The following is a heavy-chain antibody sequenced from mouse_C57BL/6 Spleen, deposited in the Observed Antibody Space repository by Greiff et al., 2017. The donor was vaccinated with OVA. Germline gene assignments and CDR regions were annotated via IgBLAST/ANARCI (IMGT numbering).Heavy chain of an antibody. CDR3: ARSAQATYFDY. J-gene: IGHJ2*01. Sequence: QVHLQQPGAELVRPGSSVKLSCKASGYTFTSYWMDWVKQRPGQGLEWIGNIYPSDSETHYNQKFKDKATLTVDKSSSTAYMQLSSLTSEDSAVYYCARSAQATYFDYWGQGTTLTVSS. CDR2: IYPSDSET. CDR1: GYTFTSYW. V-gene: IGHV1-61*01. D-gene: IGHD3-2*02.